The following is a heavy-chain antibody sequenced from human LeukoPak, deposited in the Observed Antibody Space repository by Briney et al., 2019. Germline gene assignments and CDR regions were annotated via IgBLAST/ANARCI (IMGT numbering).Heavy chain of an antibody. CDR3: ARRIARAGDY. V-gene: IGHV4-39*01. D-gene: IGHD6-13*01. Sequence: SETLSLTCNVSGDSISNSNYYWGWIRQPPGKGLEWIGSIYYSGNTYYNPSLQSRVTLSVDTSKNQFYLKLSSVTAADTAVYYCARRIARAGDYWGQGTLVTVSS. J-gene: IGHJ4*02. CDR2: IYYSGNT. CDR1: GDSISNSNYY.